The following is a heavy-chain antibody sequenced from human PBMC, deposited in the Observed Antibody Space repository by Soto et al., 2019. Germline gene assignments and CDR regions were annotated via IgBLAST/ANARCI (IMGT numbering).Heavy chain of an antibody. CDR1: GLTVSGKKY. Sequence: DVQLVESGGGLIQPGGSLRLSCAASGLTVSGKKYLAWVRQAPGKGLAWVSALYDVDGTFYADSVKGRFTTSGDSSRTIVYLQMNSLRPDDTAVYYCATWHLREHAYDIWGQGTAVTVSS. D-gene: IGHD4-17*01. V-gene: IGHV3-53*01. CDR3: ATWHLREHAYDI. J-gene: IGHJ3*02. CDR2: LYDVDGT.